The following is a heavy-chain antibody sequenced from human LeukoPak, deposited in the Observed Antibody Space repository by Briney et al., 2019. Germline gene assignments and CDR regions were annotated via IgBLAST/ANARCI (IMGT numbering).Heavy chain of an antibody. D-gene: IGHD2-2*01. J-gene: IGHJ4*02. V-gene: IGHV3-23*01. Sequence: PGGSLRLSCAASGFTFSSYAMSWVRQAPGKGLEWVSLISDSGGDTDYADSVKGRFTISRDNSKNTLYLQMNSLRAEDSALYYCAKDAWYCGSTSCRDYSDSWGQGTLVTVSS. CDR3: AKDAWYCGSTSCRDYSDS. CDR2: ISDSGGDT. CDR1: GFTFSSYA.